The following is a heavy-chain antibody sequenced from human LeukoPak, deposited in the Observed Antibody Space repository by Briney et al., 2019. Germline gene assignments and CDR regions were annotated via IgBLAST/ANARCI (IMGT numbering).Heavy chain of an antibody. CDR1: GFSFSDYG. J-gene: IGHJ4*02. CDR2: INHYGTLR. D-gene: IGHD2/OR15-2a*01. CDR3: VRDVFSLGDS. Sequence: GESLTLSCTASGFSFSDYGMHWVRQAPRQGLVWVSHINHYGTLRNVADSVKGRFTISRDFAKNTLYLQMNTLGAEDTDVYYCVRDVFSLGDSWGQGTLVTVSS. V-gene: IGHV3-74*01.